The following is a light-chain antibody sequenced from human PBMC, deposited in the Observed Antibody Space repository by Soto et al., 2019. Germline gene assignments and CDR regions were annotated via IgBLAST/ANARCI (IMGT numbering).Light chain of an antibody. CDR1: SSNIGAGYD. Sequence: QAVVTQPPSVSGAPGQRVTISCTGSSSNIGAGYDVNWYQQLPGTAPKVLISVNNNRPSGVPDRFSGSKSGTSASLAITGLPAEDEADYYCQSYDSSLSGYVVFGGGTKLTVL. CDR3: QSYDSSLSGYVV. V-gene: IGLV1-40*01. J-gene: IGLJ2*01. CDR2: VNN.